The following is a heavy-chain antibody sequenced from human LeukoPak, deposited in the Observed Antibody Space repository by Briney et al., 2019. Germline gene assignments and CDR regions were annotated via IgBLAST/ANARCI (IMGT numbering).Heavy chain of an antibody. CDR2: IYPRDGST. V-gene: IGHV1-46*01. CDR3: ARDQEGFDY. CDR1: GYTFTNYD. Sequence: ASVKVSCKTSGYTFTNYDISWVRQAPGQGLEWMGMIYPRDGSTSYAQNFQGRVTVTRDTSTTTVHMELRGLRSEDTAVYYCARDQEGFDYWGQGTVVTVSS. J-gene: IGHJ4*02.